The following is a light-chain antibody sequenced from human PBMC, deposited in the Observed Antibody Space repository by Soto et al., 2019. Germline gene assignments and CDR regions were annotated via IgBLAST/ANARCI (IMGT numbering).Light chain of an antibody. CDR3: QQYNSYSQT. V-gene: IGKV1-33*01. J-gene: IGKJ1*01. CDR1: QDISNY. Sequence: DIQMTQSPSSLSASVGDRVTITCQASQDISNYLNWYQQKLGKAPKLLIYDASNLETGVPSRFSGSGSGTEFTLTISSLQPDDFATYYCQQYNSYSQTFGQGTKVDIK. CDR2: DAS.